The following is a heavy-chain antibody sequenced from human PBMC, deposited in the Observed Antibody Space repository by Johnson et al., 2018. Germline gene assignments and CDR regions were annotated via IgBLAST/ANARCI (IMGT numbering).Heavy chain of an antibody. CDR2: LSYDGSNK. V-gene: IGHV3-30*03. Sequence: QVQLVQSGGGVVQPGRSLRLSCAASGFTFSSYGMHWVRQAPGKGLEWVAVLSYDGSNKYYADSVKGRFTISRDNSKNTLYLQMNSLRAEDTAVYYCTRYIVGSAYYNYYMDVWGKGTTVTVSS. CDR3: TRYIVGSAYYNYYMDV. D-gene: IGHD1-26*01. CDR1: GFTFSSYG. J-gene: IGHJ6*03.